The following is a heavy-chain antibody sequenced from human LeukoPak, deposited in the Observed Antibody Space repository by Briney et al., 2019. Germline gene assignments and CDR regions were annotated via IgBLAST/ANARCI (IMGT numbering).Heavy chain of an antibody. J-gene: IGHJ6*02. CDR2: INTNTGNP. CDR1: GYTFTSYA. CDR3: ASQWLVPHPGPSPNYYYYYGMDV. V-gene: IGHV7-4-1*02. D-gene: IGHD6-19*01. Sequence: ASVKVSCKASGYTFTSYAMNWVRQAPGQGLEWMGWINTNTGNPTYAQGFTGRFVFSLDTSVSTAYLQISSLKAEDTAVYYCASQWLVPHPGPSPNYYYYYGMDVWGQGTTVTVSS.